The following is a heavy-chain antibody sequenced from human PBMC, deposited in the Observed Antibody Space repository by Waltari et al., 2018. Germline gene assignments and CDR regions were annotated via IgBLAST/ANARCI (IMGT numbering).Heavy chain of an antibody. Sequence: QVQLQQPGPGLVKPSQTLSLTCAISGDSVSSNSAAWNWIRQSTPRGLERQGRTYYRSKWYNDYAVSVKSRITINPDTSKNQISLQVNSVTPEDTAVYYCARCIPYLLYYDVWSGYPNYFDYWGQGTLVTVSS. D-gene: IGHD3-3*01. CDR1: GDSVSSNSAA. CDR2: TYYRSKWYN. CDR3: ARCIPYLLYYDVWSGYPNYFDY. J-gene: IGHJ4*02. V-gene: IGHV6-1*01.